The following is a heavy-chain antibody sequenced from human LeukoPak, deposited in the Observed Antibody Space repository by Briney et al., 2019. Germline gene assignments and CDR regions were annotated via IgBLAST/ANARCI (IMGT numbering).Heavy chain of an antibody. J-gene: IGHJ5*02. CDR2: IYSGGST. Sequence: GGSLSLSCAASGFIVSSNYMSWVRPAPGKGLEWVSVIYSGGSTYYADSVKGRFTISRDNSKNTLYLQMNSLRAEDTAVYYCARAAGTGWFDPWGQGTLVTVSS. CDR1: GFIVSSNY. D-gene: IGHD6-13*01. CDR3: ARAAGTGWFDP. V-gene: IGHV3-53*01.